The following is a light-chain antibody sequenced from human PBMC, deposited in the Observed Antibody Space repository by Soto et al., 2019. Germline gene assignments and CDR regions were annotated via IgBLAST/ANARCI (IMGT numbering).Light chain of an antibody. J-gene: IGKJ2*01. V-gene: IGKV1-9*01. CDR3: QHLNDYRYT. CDR2: AAS. CDR1: QAISSS. Sequence: DIQLTQSPSFLSASVGDRVTITCRASQAISSSLAWYQHNPGKAPKLLIYAASTLQNGGPSSFSGSGAGTEFTLTISSLQPEDFATYYCQHLNDYRYTFGQGTKVEIK.